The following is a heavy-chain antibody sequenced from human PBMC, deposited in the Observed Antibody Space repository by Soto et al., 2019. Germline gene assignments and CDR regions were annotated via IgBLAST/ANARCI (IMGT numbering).Heavy chain of an antibody. CDR2: IYPGDSDT. D-gene: IGHD2-2*02. CDR3: ARGYCSSTSGYRIRFDP. CDR1: GYSFTSYW. J-gene: IGHJ5*02. V-gene: IGHV5-51*03. Sequence: EVQLVQSGAEVKKPGESLKISCKGSGYSFTSYWIGWVRQMPGRGLEWMGIIYPGDSDTRYSPSFQGQVTISADRSISTAYLQWSTLKASDTAMYYCARGYCSSTSGYRIRFDPWGQGTLVTVSS.